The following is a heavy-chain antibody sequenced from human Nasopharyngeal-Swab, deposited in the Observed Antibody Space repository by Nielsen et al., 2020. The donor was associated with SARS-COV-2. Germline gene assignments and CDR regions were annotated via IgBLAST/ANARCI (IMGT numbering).Heavy chain of an antibody. J-gene: IGHJ5*02. Sequence: ASVKVSCKVSGYTLTELSMHWVRQAPGKGLEWMGGFDPEDGETIYAQKFQGRVTMTEDTSTDTAYMELSSLRSEDTAVYYCATSPAMVRDNWFDPWGQGTLVTVSS. CDR2: FDPEDGET. CDR3: ATSPAMVRDNWFDP. V-gene: IGHV1-24*01. D-gene: IGHD5-18*01. CDR1: GYTLTELS.